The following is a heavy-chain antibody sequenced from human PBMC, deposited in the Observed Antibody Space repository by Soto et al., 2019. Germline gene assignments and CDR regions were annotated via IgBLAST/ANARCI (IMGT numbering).Heavy chain of an antibody. Sequence: ASVKVSCKASGYTFTSYAMHWVRQAPGQRLEWMGWISAYNGNTNYAQKLQGRVTMTTDTSTSTAYMELRSLRSDDTAVYYCAKVGASSDGMDVWGQGTTVTVSS. D-gene: IGHD1-26*01. CDR1: GYTFTSYA. CDR3: AKVGASSDGMDV. V-gene: IGHV1-18*01. CDR2: ISAYNGNT. J-gene: IGHJ6*02.